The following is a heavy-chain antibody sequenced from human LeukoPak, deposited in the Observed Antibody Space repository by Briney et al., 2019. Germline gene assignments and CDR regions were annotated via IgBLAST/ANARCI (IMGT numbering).Heavy chain of an antibody. CDR1: GGSFSGYY. Sequence: SETLSLTCAVYGGSFSGYYWSWIRKPPGKGLEWIGEINHSGSTNCNPSLKSRVTISVDTSKNHFSLKLSSVTAADTAVYYCARVRATGAFDNWGQGTLVTVSS. J-gene: IGHJ4*02. CDR2: INHSGST. CDR3: ARVRATGAFDN. D-gene: IGHD5-12*01. V-gene: IGHV4-34*01.